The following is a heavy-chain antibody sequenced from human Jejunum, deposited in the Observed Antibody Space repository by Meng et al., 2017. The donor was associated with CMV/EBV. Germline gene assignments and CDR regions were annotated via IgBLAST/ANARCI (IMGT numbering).Heavy chain of an antibody. CDR2: INPNTGGT. D-gene: IGHD1-26*01. V-gene: IGHV1-2*02. CDR3: AKDAGSYLDYYFDS. CDR1: YTFTDYY. Sequence: YTFTDYYMHWVRQAPGQELEWMGWINPNTGGTNYAQKFLGRVTMTRDTSTNTASMELTRLRSDDTALYYCAKDAGSYLDYYFDSWGQGTLVTVSS. J-gene: IGHJ4*02.